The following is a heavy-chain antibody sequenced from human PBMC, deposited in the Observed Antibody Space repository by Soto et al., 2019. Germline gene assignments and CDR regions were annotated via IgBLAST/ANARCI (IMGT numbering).Heavy chain of an antibody. CDR2: IDYTGSG. V-gene: IGHV4-61*01. D-gene: IGHD3-10*01. Sequence: SDTLSLTCTVSGGSVTSGYYYWTWIRQPPGKALEWIGYIDYTGSGNYIPSLRSRVTMSIDTSRNQFSLKLSSVTAADTAVYYCARLVQKEGGILSNYYYGVHFWGEGTTLTVSS. CDR3: ARLVQKEGGILSNYYYGVHF. CDR1: GGSVTSGYYY. J-gene: IGHJ6*04.